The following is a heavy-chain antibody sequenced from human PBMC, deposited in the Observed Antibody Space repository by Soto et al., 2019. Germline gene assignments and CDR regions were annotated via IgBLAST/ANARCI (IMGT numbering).Heavy chain of an antibody. CDR1: GYTFTGYY. J-gene: IGHJ3*02. Sequence: ASVKVSCKASGYTFTGYYMHWVRQAPGQGLEWMGWINPNSGGTNYAQKFQGWVTMTRDTSISTAYMELSRLRSDDTAVYYCARDGYYYDSSGSDRAFDIWGQGTMVTVSS. V-gene: IGHV1-2*04. D-gene: IGHD3-22*01. CDR3: ARDGYYYDSSGSDRAFDI. CDR2: INPNSGGT.